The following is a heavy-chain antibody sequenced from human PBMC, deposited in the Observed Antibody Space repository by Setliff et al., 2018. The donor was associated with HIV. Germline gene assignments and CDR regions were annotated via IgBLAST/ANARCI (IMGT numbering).Heavy chain of an antibody. D-gene: IGHD3-22*01. V-gene: IGHV4-31*03. CDR3: ARGTLYYYDTGGYSYFDY. J-gene: IGHJ4*02. CDR2: IYYSGST. CDR1: GGSISSGGCY. Sequence: SETLSLTCTVSGGSISSGGCYWSWIRQHPGKGLEWIGYIYYSGSTYYNPSLKSRVTISVDTSKNQFSLKLSSVTAADTAVFYCARGTLYYYDTGGYSYFDYWGQGTLVTVSS.